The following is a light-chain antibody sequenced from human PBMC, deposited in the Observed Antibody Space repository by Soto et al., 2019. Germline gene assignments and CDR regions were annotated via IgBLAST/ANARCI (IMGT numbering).Light chain of an antibody. J-gene: IGKJ2*01. CDR1: QSVSSSY. Sequence: DIELTQSPGTLSLSQGERATLSCRASQSVSSSYLAWYQQKPGQAPRLLIYGASSRATGIPDRLSGSGSGTDFTLTISRLEPEDFAVYYCQQYGSSTGDTFGQGTKLEIK. V-gene: IGKV3-20*01. CDR3: QQYGSSTGDT. CDR2: GAS.